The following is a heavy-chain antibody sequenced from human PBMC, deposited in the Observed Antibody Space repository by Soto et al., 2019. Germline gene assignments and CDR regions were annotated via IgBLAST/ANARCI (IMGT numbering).Heavy chain of an antibody. CDR3: ARLYGNAFDV. D-gene: IGHD3-10*01. V-gene: IGHV4-39*02. Sequence: KTSETLSLTCSVSGGSITTSSYNWDWLRQPPGKGPEWIGTIYYDGSTSYNPSLKRQVTISVDTSKNHFALKVNSVTAADTAVYYCARLYGNAFDVWGRGTVVTVSS. CDR2: IYYDGST. CDR1: GGSITTSSYN. J-gene: IGHJ3*01.